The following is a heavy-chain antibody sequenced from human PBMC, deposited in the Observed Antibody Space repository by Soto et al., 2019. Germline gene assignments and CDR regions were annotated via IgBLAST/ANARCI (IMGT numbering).Heavy chain of an antibody. Sequence: QVQLVQSGPEVEKPGASVKVSCQASGYKFINYYMHWVRQAPGQGLEWVGMVNPNGGCTSYPQKFQGRVTMTRDTSTNTVFMELSGLTFGDTGVDFCGRGGGLTVFRGGWFDTWGQGSLVIVSS. V-gene: IGHV1-46*03. CDR3: GRGGGLTVFRGGWFDT. CDR2: VNPNGGCT. CDR1: GYKFINYY. J-gene: IGHJ5*02. D-gene: IGHD3-10*01.